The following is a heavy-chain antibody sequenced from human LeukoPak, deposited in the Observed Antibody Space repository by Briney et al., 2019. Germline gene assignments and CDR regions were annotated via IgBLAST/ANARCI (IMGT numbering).Heavy chain of an antibody. CDR3: ARDSDSSKANAFDI. Sequence: ASVKVSCKVSGYTLTELSMHWVRQAPGKGLEWMGGFDPEDGETIYAQKFQGRVTMTEDTSTDTAYMELSSLRPEDTAVYYCARDSDSSKANAFDIWGQGTMVTVSS. CDR1: GYTLTELS. CDR2: FDPEDGET. D-gene: IGHD6-13*01. J-gene: IGHJ3*02. V-gene: IGHV1-24*01.